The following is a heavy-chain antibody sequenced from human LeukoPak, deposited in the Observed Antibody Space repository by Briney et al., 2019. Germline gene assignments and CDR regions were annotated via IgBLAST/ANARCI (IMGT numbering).Heavy chain of an antibody. CDR3: ARTYGSSWYSNFDY. Sequence: PSETLSLTCTVSGGSISSYYWSWIRQPPGKGLEWIGYIYYSGSTNYNPSLKSRVTISVDTSKNQFSLKLSSVTAADTAVYYCARTYGSSWYSNFDYWGQGTLVTVSS. CDR2: IYYSGST. V-gene: IGHV4-59*08. D-gene: IGHD6-13*01. J-gene: IGHJ4*02. CDR1: GGSISSYY.